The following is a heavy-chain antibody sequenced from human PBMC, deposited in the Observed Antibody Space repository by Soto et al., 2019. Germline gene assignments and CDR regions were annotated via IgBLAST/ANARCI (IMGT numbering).Heavy chain of an antibody. CDR1: GFTFRSYV. CDR2: TSYDGSNK. CDR3: ARWGTTGGLDV. D-gene: IGHD3-16*01. Sequence: QVQLVESGGGVGQPGTSLRLSCVGFGFTFRSYVIHWVCQSSGKGLEWVALTSYDGSNKYYDDSVKGRFTIYRDNSMNTVELQIDNLKFEDTALYCGARWGTTGGLDVWGQGTLVCVSS. V-gene: IGHV3-30*19. J-gene: IGHJ4*02.